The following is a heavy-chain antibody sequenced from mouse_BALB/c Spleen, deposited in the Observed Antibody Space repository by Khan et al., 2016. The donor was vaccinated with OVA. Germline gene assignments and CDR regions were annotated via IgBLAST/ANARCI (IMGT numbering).Heavy chain of an antibody. V-gene: IGHV1S137*01. CDR1: GYTFTDYA. CDR3: ARDGDSQFAY. D-gene: IGHD1-1*01. CDR2: ISTYNGNT. Sequence: QVQLKESGPEVVRPGVSVKISCKGSGYTFTDYAMHWVKQSHEQSLEWIGVISTYNGNTNYNQKFKGKATRTVDKSSSTAYMELTRLTSEDSAIYYGARDGDSQFAYWGQGTLVTVSA. J-gene: IGHJ3*01.